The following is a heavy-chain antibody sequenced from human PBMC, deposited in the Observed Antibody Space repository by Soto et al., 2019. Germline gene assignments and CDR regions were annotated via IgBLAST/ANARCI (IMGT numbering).Heavy chain of an antibody. CDR1: GSTFSSYA. V-gene: IGHV3-30-3*01. CDR2: ISHDGINK. CDR3: GRCTSTSCHLGSDY. D-gene: IGHD2-2*01. Sequence: PGGSLRLSCAASGSTFSSYAMNWVRQAPGKGLEWVALISHDGINKYYADSVRGRFTISRDSSTKTLYLQMNSLRAADTAVYYCGRCTSTSCHLGSDYWGQGTLVTVSS. J-gene: IGHJ4*02.